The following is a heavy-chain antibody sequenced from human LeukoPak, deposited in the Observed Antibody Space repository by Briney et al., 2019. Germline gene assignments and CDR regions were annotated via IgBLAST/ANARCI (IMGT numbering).Heavy chain of an antibody. CDR2: IYYSGST. D-gene: IGHD3-3*01. J-gene: IGHJ6*03. V-gene: IGHV4-39*07. CDR1: GGSISSSSYY. Sequence: SETLSLTCTVSGGSISSSSYYWGWIRQPPGKGLEWIGSIYYSGSTYYNPSLKSRVTISLDTSKNQFSLKLSSVTAADTAVYYCARGLDDFWSGYSPYYYYMDVWGKGTTVTVSS. CDR3: ARGLDDFWSGYSPYYYYMDV.